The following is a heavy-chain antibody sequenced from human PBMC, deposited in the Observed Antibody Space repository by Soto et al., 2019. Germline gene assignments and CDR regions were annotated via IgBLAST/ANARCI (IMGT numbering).Heavy chain of an antibody. Sequence: EVQLVESGGGLVKPGGSLRLSCAASGFTFSTYSMNWVRQAPGKGLEWVSSISSSSSYIYYADSVKGRFAISRDNAKNYLYLQMNSLRAEDTAVYYCARGHNFDSSGYHFDYWGQGTLVTVSS. CDR3: ARGHNFDSSGYHFDY. V-gene: IGHV3-21*01. J-gene: IGHJ4*02. CDR1: GFTFSTYS. CDR2: ISSSSSYI. D-gene: IGHD3-22*01.